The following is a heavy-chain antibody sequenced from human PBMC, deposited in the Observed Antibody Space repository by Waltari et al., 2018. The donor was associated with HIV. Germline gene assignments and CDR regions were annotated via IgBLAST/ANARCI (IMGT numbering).Heavy chain of an antibody. J-gene: IGHJ4*02. Sequence: QVQLVQSGAELKQPGAPVMVPCKTSGYNFNSYDVNRVRQASRQGLELMGVMNPNSGNECYAQKFQGRVTMTRSTSISTAYMELSSMRSDDTAVYYCARAAQHPGESRIPHFDNWGQGTLVTVSS. CDR3: ARAAQHPGESRIPHFDN. CDR1: GYNFNSYD. CDR2: MNPNSGNE. V-gene: IGHV1-8*01.